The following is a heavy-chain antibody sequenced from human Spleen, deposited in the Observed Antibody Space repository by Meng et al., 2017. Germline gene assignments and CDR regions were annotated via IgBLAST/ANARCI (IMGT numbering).Heavy chain of an antibody. V-gene: IGHV3-74*01. Sequence: GGSLRLSCAASGFNFRNYWMHWVRQVPGGGLQWVARIDNSGRGTIYADSVKGRFTVSRDNARNTLYLQLNGLRVEDTAVYYCMRDWWGRSDWGPGTLVTVSS. J-gene: IGHJ4*02. CDR1: GFNFRNYW. CDR3: MRDWWGRSD. D-gene: IGHD2-21*02. CDR2: IDNSGRGT.